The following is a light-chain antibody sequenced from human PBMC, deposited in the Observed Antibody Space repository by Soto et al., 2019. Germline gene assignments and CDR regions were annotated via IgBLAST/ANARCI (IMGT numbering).Light chain of an antibody. CDR2: GAS. Sequence: EIVMTQSPATLSVSPGERATLSCRASQSVRTNLAWYQQNPGQAPRPLLYGASTRATGIPARFSGGGSGTEFTLTISSLQSEDFAVYYCQQYNNLWTFGQGTKVEIK. CDR1: QSVRTN. V-gene: IGKV3-15*01. J-gene: IGKJ1*01. CDR3: QQYNNLWT.